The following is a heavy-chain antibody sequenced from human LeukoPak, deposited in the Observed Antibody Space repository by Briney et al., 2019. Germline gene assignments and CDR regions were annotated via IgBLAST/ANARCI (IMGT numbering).Heavy chain of an antibody. J-gene: IGHJ3*01. D-gene: IGHD5-24*01. CDR1: GYTFTSYD. CDR3: ARGMARWLQLGDHDAFDV. V-gene: IGHV1-8*03. Sequence: ASVKVSCKASGYTFTSYDINWVRQATGQGLEWMGWMNPNSGNTGYAQKFQGRVTITRNTSISTAYMELSSLRSEDTAVYYCARGMARWLQLGDHDAFDVWGQGTTVTVSS. CDR2: MNPNSGNT.